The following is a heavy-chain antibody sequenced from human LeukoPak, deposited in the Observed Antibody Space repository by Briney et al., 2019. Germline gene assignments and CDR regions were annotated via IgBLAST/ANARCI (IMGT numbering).Heavy chain of an antibody. D-gene: IGHD2-15*01. CDR3: ARHDLGGSSPFDY. V-gene: IGHV1-18*01. CDR1: GYTFTSYG. Sequence: GASVKVSCKASGYTFTSYGISWVRQAPGQGLEWMGWISAYNGNTKYAQKLQGRVTMTTDTSTSTDFMELSSLRSEDTAVYYCARHDLGGSSPFDYWGQGTLVTVSS. J-gene: IGHJ4*02. CDR2: ISAYNGNT.